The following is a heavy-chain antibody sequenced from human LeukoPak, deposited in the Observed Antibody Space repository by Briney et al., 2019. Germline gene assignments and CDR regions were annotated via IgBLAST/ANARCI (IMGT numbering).Heavy chain of an antibody. CDR2: IIPIFGTA. Sequence: SVKVSCKASGGTFSSYAISWVRQAPGQGLEWMGGIIPIFGTANYAQKFQGRVTITADESTSTAYMELSSLRSEDTAVYYCARDRVGPGYCSSTSCYQYYFDYWGQGTLVTVSS. D-gene: IGHD2-2*01. J-gene: IGHJ4*02. CDR3: ARDRVGPGYCSSTSCYQYYFDY. V-gene: IGHV1-69*13. CDR1: GGTFSSYA.